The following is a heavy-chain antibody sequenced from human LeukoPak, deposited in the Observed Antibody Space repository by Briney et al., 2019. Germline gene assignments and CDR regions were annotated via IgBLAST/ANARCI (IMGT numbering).Heavy chain of an antibody. CDR1: GGSFSNYF. J-gene: IGHJ3*01. CDR2: INHGGGT. D-gene: IGHD3/OR15-3a*01. CDR3: ARGLEYDFWSGNYSDGFDV. Sequence: AETLSLTCAVDGGSFSNYFCSWLRQPPGKGLEWIGEINHGGGTNYHPSLKSRVTISVDTSKNQFSLKLSSVTAADTAVYYCARGLEYDFWSGNYSDGFDVWDQGTMVTVSS. V-gene: IGHV4-34*01.